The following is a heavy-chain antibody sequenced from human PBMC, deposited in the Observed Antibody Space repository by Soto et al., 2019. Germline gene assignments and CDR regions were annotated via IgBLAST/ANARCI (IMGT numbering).Heavy chain of an antibody. CDR2: ISSSGSTI. CDR3: ARDSPPGAGFDY. V-gene: IGHV3-48*03. Sequence: PGGSLTLSCAASGFTFRSYEMNWVRQAPGKGLEWVSYISSSGSTIYDADSVKGRFTISRDNAKNSLYLEMNSLRAEDTAVYYCARDSPPGAGFDYWGQGTLVTVSS. D-gene: IGHD3-10*01. J-gene: IGHJ4*02. CDR1: GFTFRSYE.